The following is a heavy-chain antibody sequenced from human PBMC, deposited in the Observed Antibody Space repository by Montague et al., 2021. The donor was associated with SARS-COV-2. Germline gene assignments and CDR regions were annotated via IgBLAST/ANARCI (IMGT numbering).Heavy chain of an antibody. CDR1: GYSISSGYY. D-gene: IGHD2-15*01. J-gene: IGHJ5*02. V-gene: IGHV4-38-2*02. CDR3: ARERRYCSGGSCYSGWFDP. CDR2: IYHSGST. Sequence: SETLSLTCSVSGYSISSGYYWGWIRQPPGKGLEWIGSIYHSGSTYYNPSLKSRVTISVDTSKNQFPLKLSSVTAADTAVYYCARERRYCSGGSCYSGWFDPWGQGTLVTVSS.